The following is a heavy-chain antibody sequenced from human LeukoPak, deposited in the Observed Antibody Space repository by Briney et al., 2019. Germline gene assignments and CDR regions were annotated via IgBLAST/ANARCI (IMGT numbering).Heavy chain of an antibody. V-gene: IGHV3-74*01. D-gene: IGHD4-17*01. J-gene: IGHJ4*02. Sequence: PGGSQRLSCAASGFTFSSYWMHWVRQAPGKGLVWVSRINSDGRSTIYADSVKGRFTISRDNARNTLYLQMNSLRAEDTAVYYCARANGDLWVDYWGQGTLVTVSS. CDR3: ARANGDLWVDY. CDR2: INSDGRST. CDR1: GFTFSSYW.